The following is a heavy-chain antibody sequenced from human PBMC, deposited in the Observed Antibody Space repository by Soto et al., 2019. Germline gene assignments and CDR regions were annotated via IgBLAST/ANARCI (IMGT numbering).Heavy chain of an antibody. Sequence: HPGGSLRLSCAASGFTFSSYAMSWVRQAPGKGLEWVSAISGSGGSTYYADSVKGRFTISRDNSKNTLYLQMNSLRAEDTAVYYCAKDSHYYDSSGYPPLDYWGQGTLVTVSS. CDR3: AKDSHYYDSSGYPPLDY. D-gene: IGHD3-22*01. V-gene: IGHV3-23*01. CDR1: GFTFSSYA. J-gene: IGHJ4*02. CDR2: ISGSGGST.